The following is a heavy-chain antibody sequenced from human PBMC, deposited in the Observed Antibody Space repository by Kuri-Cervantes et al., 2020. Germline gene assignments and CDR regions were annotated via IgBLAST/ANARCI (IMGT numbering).Heavy chain of an antibody. CDR1: GFTFSTYA. V-gene: IGHV3-23*01. D-gene: IGHD3-10*01. Sequence: GEFLKISCAGSGFTFSTYAMSWGRQAPGKGLEWVSGNDISGGGTYYADSVGGRFTISRDNSKNTLYLQMNSLRAEDTAVYYCARGYGSGSSQPLDYWGQGTLVTVSS. CDR2: NDISGGGT. CDR3: ARGYGSGSSQPLDY. J-gene: IGHJ4*02.